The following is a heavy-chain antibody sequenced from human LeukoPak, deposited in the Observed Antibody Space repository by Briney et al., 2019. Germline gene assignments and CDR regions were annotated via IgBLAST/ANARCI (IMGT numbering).Heavy chain of an antibody. J-gene: IGHJ6*03. V-gene: IGHV1-24*01. CDR3: ATSSAGGSGSLPYYYMDV. D-gene: IGHD3-10*01. Sequence: ASVKVSCKVSGYTLTELSMHWVRQAPGKGLEWMGGFDPEDGGTIYAQKFQGRVTMTEDTSTDTAYMELSSLRSEDTAVYYCATSSAGGSGSLPYYYMDVWGKGTTVTVSS. CDR1: GYTLTELS. CDR2: FDPEDGGT.